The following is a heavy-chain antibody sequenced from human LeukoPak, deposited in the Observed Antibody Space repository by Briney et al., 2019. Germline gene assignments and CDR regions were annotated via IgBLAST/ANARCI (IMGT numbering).Heavy chain of an antibody. CDR3: ARQSTIAAARIDP. CDR1: GGSISSGDYY. J-gene: IGHJ5*02. D-gene: IGHD6-25*01. V-gene: IGHV4-39*01. Sequence: PSQTLSLTCTVSGGSISSGDYYWSWIRQPPGRGLEWIGNIYYSGSAYYSPSLKSRVTVSVDASKNQFSLKLNSVTAADTAVYYCARQSTIAAARIDPWGQGTLVTVSS. CDR2: IYYSGSA.